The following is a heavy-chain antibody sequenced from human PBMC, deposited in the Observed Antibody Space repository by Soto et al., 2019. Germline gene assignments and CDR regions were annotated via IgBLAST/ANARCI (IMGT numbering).Heavy chain of an antibody. Sequence: SETLSLTCTVSGGSISSSTYYWGWIRQPPGKGMEWIGSIYYGGSTYYNPSLKSRVTIYVDTSKNQFSLKLSSVTAADTAVYYCARTRAVWFDPWGQGTLVTVSS. CDR2: IYYGGST. D-gene: IGHD6-19*01. CDR1: GGSISSSTYY. CDR3: ARTRAVWFDP. J-gene: IGHJ5*02. V-gene: IGHV4-39*01.